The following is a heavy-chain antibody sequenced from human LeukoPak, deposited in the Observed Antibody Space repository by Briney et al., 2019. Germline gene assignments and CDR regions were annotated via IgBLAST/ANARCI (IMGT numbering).Heavy chain of an antibody. CDR2: IYYSGST. CDR3: ARVVNMIVPPYYYYGMDV. J-gene: IGHJ6*02. D-gene: IGHD3-22*01. Sequence: SETLSLTCTVSGGSISRYYWSWIRQPPGKGLEWIGYIYYSGSTNYNPSLKSRVTISVDTSKNQFSLKLSSVTAADTAVYYCARVVNMIVPPYYYYGMDVWGQGTTVTVSS. V-gene: IGHV4-59*01. CDR1: GGSISRYY.